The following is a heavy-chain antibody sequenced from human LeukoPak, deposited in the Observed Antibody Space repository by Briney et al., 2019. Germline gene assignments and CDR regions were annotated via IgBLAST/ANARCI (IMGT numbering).Heavy chain of an antibody. CDR3: ARGEGYCSSTSCYRFAEYFQH. D-gene: IGHD2-2*02. J-gene: IGHJ1*01. CDR2: ISSSSSYI. CDR1: GSTFSSYS. Sequence: GGSLRLSCAASGSTFSSYSMNWVRQAPGKGLEWVSSISSSSSYIYYADSVKGRFTISRDNAKSSLYLQMNSLRAEDTAVYYCARGEGYCSSTSCYRFAEYFQHWGQGTLVTVSS. V-gene: IGHV3-21*01.